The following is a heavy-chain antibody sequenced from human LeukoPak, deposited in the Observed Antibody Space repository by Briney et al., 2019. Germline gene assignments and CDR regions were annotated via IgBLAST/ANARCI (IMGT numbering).Heavy chain of an antibody. CDR1: GXTFSSSA. Sequence: GGSLRLSCAVSGXTFSSSAMHWVRQSPGRGLEWLAVISVDERHSFYADSVKGRFTISRDNSKNALYLQVNSLGPDDTAVYYCTRDAGSFNDFDYWGQGTLVTVSS. CDR2: ISVDERHS. V-gene: IGHV3-30*04. D-gene: IGHD3-16*02. J-gene: IGHJ4*02. CDR3: TRDAGSFNDFDY.